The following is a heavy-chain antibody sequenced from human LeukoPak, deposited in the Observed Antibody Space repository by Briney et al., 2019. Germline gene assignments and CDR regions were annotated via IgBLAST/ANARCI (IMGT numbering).Heavy chain of an antibody. J-gene: IGHJ6*02. Sequence: SETLSLTCTVSGGSISSYYWSWIRQPAGKGVEWIGRMYTSGSTNYNPSLKSRVTMSVDTSKNQFSLKLSSVTAADTAVYYCARDRAAAGPTIYYYHGMDVWRQGTTVTVSS. D-gene: IGHD6-13*01. CDR3: ARDRAAAGPTIYYYHGMDV. CDR1: GGSISSYY. V-gene: IGHV4-4*07. CDR2: MYTSGST.